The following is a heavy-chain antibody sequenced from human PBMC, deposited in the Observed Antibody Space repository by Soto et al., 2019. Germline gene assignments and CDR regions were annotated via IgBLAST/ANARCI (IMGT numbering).Heavy chain of an antibody. Sequence: GGSVRLSCAASGFTFSSYSMNWVRQAPGKGLEWVSSISSSSSYIYYADSVKGRFTISRDNAKNSLYLQMNSLRAEDTAVYYCARDYYGSGNYYYGMDVWGQGTTVTVSS. CDR1: GFTFSSYS. J-gene: IGHJ6*02. CDR3: ARDYYGSGNYYYGMDV. D-gene: IGHD3-10*01. V-gene: IGHV3-21*01. CDR2: ISSSSSYI.